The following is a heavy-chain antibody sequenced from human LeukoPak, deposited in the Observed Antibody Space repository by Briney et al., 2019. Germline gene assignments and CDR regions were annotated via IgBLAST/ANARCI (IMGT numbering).Heavy chain of an antibody. J-gene: IGHJ4*02. CDR2: IKSKTDGGTT. CDR1: GFTFSNAW. D-gene: IGHD3-9*01. CDR3: ARVGTPLTGYYWAPNYFDY. V-gene: IGHV3-15*01. Sequence: SGGSLRLSCAASGFTFSNAWMSWVRQAPGKGLEWVGRIKSKTDGGTTDYAAPVKGRFTISRDDSKNTLYLQMNSLKTEDTAVYYCARVGTPLTGYYWAPNYFDYWGQGTLVTVSS.